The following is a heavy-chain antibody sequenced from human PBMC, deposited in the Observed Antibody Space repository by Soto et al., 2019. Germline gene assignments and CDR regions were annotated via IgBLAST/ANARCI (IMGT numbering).Heavy chain of an antibody. CDR2: IIPLFGTT. CDR1: GGTFSTYS. Sequence: QMQLVQSGAEVRMPGSSVKVSCKASGGTFSTYSINWVRQAPGQGLEWMGGIIPLFGTTNYAQKFKGSVTITADESTRTAYLELSSLRAEDAAVYYCARGATHGSSWYFLFDPWGQGTLVTVSS. J-gene: IGHJ5*02. V-gene: IGHV1-69*01. CDR3: ARGATHGSSWYFLFDP. D-gene: IGHD6-13*01.